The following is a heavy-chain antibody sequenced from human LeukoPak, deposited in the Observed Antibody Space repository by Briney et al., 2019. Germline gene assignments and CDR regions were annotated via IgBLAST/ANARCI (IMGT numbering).Heavy chain of an antibody. CDR1: GFTFSSYA. J-gene: IGHJ5*02. CDR3: AKNALGGKSWQQLPPGWFDP. Sequence: GGSLRLSCAASGFTFSSYAMSWVRQAPGKGLEWVSAISGSGGSTYYADSVKGRFTISRDNSKNTLYLQMNSLRAEDTAVYYCAKNALGGKSWQQLPPGWFDPWGQGTLVTVSS. CDR2: ISGSGGST. V-gene: IGHV3-23*01. D-gene: IGHD6-13*01.